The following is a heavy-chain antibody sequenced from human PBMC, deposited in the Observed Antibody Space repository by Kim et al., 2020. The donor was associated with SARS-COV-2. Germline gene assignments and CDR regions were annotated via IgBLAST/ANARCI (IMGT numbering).Heavy chain of an antibody. CDR3: ARGSSSGYYYGLDY. D-gene: IGHD3-22*01. V-gene: IGHV1-8*01. J-gene: IGHJ4*02. Sequence: AQKFQGRVTMTRNTSISTAYMELSSLRSEDTAVYYCARGSSSGYYYGLDYWGQGTLVTVSS.